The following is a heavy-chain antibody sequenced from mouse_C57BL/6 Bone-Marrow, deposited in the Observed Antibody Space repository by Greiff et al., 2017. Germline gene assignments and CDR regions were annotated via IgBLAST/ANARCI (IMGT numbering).Heavy chain of an antibody. Sequence: VQLQQSGAELVKPGASVKMSCKASGYTFTTYPIEWMKQNHGKSLEWIGNFHPYNDDTKYNEKFKGKDTLTVEKSSNTVYLELSRLTSYDSAVYYCARSSTFFYYFDYWGQGTTLTVSS. J-gene: IGHJ2*01. CDR3: ARSSTFFYYFDY. CDR2: FHPYNDDT. D-gene: IGHD5-1*01. V-gene: IGHV1-47*01. CDR1: GYTFTTYP.